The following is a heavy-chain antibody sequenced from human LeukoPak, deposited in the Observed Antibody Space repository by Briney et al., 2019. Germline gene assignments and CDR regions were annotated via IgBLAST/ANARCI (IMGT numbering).Heavy chain of an antibody. V-gene: IGHV1-69*05. CDR3: ARDQARVTTCPGDY. CDR2: IIPIFGTA. J-gene: IGHJ4*02. Sequence: SVKVSCKASGGTFSSYAISWVRQAPGQGLEWMGGIIPIFGTANYAQKFQGRVTVTRDTSTSTVYMELSSLRSEDTAMYYCARDQARVTTCPGDYWGQGTVVTVSS. CDR1: GGTFSSYA. D-gene: IGHD3-22*01.